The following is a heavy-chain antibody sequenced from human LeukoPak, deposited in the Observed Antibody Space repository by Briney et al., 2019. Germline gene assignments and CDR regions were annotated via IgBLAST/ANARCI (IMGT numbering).Heavy chain of an antibody. J-gene: IGHJ3*02. V-gene: IGHV4-34*01. CDR3: ARHEYGSSSAAFEI. Sequence: SETLSCTAAGYGGSFSYYFWSWTRQPPGNGLEYIAEISHGGITNSNPSLNSRVTISVDTSRNQCSLKMSSVTAADTAVYYCARHEYGSSSAAFEIWGQGTNVLVSS. CDR2: ISHGGIT. D-gene: IGHD6-6*01. CDR1: GGSFSYYF.